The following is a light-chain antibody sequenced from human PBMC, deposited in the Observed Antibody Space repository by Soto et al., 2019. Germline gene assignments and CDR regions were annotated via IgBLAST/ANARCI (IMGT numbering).Light chain of an antibody. CDR2: DTS. CDR3: QQYGTPEII. J-gene: IGKJ5*01. Sequence: EIVLTQSPATLSLSPGERATLSCRASQSVSSYLAWYQQKPGQAPRLLIYDTSSRATGIPDRFSGSGSGTDFTLTITRLEPEDFAVFYCQQYGTPEIIFGQGTRLEIK. V-gene: IGKV3-20*01. CDR1: QSVSSY.